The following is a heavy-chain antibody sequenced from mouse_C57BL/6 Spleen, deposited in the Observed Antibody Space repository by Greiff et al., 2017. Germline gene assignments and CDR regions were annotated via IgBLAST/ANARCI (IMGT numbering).Heavy chain of an antibody. V-gene: IGHV5-6*01. D-gene: IGHD1-1*01. J-gene: IGHJ2*01. CDR2: ISSGGSYT. CDR3: ARRHGSPYYFDY. CDR1: GFTFSSYG. Sequence: EVQGVESGGDLVKPGGSLKLSCAASGFTFSSYGMSWVRQTPDKRLEWVATISSGGSYTYYPDSVKGRFTISRDNAKNTLYLQMSSLKSEDTAMYYCARRHGSPYYFDYWGQGTTLTVSS.